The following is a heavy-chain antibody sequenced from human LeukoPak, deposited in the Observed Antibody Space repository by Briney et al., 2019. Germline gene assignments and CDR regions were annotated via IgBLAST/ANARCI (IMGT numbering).Heavy chain of an antibody. Sequence: MASETLSLTCTVSGGSISRSYWSWLRQSAGTGLEWIGRIQISGSTNYNPSLKGRLTMSIDRSKNQFSLKLSSVTAADTAVYYCARDMGSGWYGEWGRGTLVTVSS. D-gene: IGHD6-19*01. V-gene: IGHV4-4*07. CDR3: ARDMGSGWYGE. CDR1: GGSISRSY. CDR2: IQISGST. J-gene: IGHJ4*02.